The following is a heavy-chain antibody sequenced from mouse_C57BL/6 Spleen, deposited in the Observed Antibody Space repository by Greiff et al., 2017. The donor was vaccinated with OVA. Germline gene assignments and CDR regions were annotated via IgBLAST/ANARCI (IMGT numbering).Heavy chain of an antibody. CDR3: ARGDGNRSYYYAMDY. Sequence: EVQLQESGPELVKPGASVKISCKASGYSFTDYNMNWVKQSNGKSLEWIGVINPNYGTTSYNQKLKGKATLTVDQSSSTAYMQLNSLTSEDSAVYYCARGDGNRSYYYAMDYWGQGTSVTVSS. D-gene: IGHD2-1*01. CDR1: GYSFTDYN. J-gene: IGHJ4*01. V-gene: IGHV1-39*01. CDR2: INPNYGTT.